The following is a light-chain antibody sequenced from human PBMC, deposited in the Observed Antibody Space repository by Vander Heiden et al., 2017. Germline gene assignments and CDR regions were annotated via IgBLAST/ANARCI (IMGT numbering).Light chain of an antibody. CDR2: AAS. Sequence: DIQLTQSPSFLSASVGDRVTITCRASQGISSYLAWYQQKPGKAPKLLIYAASTLQSGVPSRFSGSGSGTEFTLTISSLQPEDFATDYCQQLNSYPITFGQGTRLEIK. CDR3: QQLNSYPIT. J-gene: IGKJ5*01. V-gene: IGKV1-9*01. CDR1: QGISSY.